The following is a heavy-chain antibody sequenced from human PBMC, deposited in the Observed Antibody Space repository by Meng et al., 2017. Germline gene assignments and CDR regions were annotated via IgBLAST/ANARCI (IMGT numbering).Heavy chain of an antibody. CDR2: IYYSGST. Sequence: QEAGSGLGRPSETLSPPLPVSGGSVSSGSYYWSWIRQPPGKGLEWIGYIYYSGSTNYNPSLKSRVTISVDTSKNQFSLKLSSVTAADTAVYYCARAIAVAGITIDYWGQGTLVTVSS. CDR3: ARAIAVAGITIDY. V-gene: IGHV4-61*01. D-gene: IGHD6-19*01. J-gene: IGHJ4*02. CDR1: GGSVSSGSYY.